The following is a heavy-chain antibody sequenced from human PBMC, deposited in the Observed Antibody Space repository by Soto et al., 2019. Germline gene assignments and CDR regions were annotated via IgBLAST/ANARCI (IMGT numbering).Heavy chain of an antibody. J-gene: IGHJ6*02. CDR2: IIPILGIA. Sequence: QVQLVQSGAEVKKPGSSVKVSCKASGGTFSSYTISWVRQAPGQGLEWMGRIIPILGIANYAQKFQGRVTITADKSTSTAYMALSSRRSEDTAVYYCARERGNYYGSGSYSANYYYYGMDVWGQGTTVTVSS. CDR1: GGTFSSYT. V-gene: IGHV1-69*08. CDR3: ARERGNYYGSGSYSANYYYYGMDV. D-gene: IGHD3-10*01.